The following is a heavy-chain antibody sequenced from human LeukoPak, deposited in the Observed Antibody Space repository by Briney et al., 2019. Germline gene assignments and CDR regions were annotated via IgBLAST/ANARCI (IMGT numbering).Heavy chain of an antibody. Sequence: GGSLRLSCAASGFTFSSYWMHWVRQAPGKGLVWVSRINSDGSSTRYADAVKGRFTISRDNSKNTLYLQMNSLRAEDTAVYYCAKFGGYSSSWYSVGGFEYWGQGTLVTVSS. J-gene: IGHJ4*02. D-gene: IGHD6-13*01. CDR2: INSDGSST. CDR1: GFTFSSYW. CDR3: AKFGGYSSSWYSVGGFEY. V-gene: IGHV3-74*01.